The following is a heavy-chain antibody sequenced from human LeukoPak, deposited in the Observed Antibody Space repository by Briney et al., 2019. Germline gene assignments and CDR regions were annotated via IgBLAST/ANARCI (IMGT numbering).Heavy chain of an antibody. CDR1: GFTFDDYA. CDR3: AKGFSAGWYGIDY. V-gene: IGHV3-9*03. CDR2: ISWNSYTI. D-gene: IGHD6-19*01. Sequence: GGSLRLSCAASGFTFDDYAMHWVRQAPGKGLEWGSGISWNSYTIGYADSVKGRFTISRDNARNSLYLQMNSLRADDMALYYCAKGFSAGWYGIDYWGQGTLVTVSS. J-gene: IGHJ4*02.